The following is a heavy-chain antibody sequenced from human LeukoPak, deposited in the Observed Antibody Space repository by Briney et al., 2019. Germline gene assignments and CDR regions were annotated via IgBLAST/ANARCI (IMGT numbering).Heavy chain of an antibody. CDR3: ATGATLSIGTPLRMDV. Sequence: AASVKVSCKVSGYTLTELSMHWVRQAPGKGLEWMGGFDPEDGETIYAQKFEGRVTMTEDTSTDTAYMELSSLRSEDTAVYYCATGATLSIGTPLRMDVWGKGTTVTVSS. D-gene: IGHD2-15*01. V-gene: IGHV1-24*01. J-gene: IGHJ6*03. CDR1: GYTLTELS. CDR2: FDPEDGET.